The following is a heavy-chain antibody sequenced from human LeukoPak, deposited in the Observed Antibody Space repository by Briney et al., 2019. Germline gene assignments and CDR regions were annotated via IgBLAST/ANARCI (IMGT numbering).Heavy chain of an antibody. J-gene: IGHJ4*02. V-gene: IGHV1-18*01. D-gene: IGHD3-22*01. CDR2: ISAYNGNT. CDR3: ARDKYYDSSGYPLVDY. Sequence: VASVKVSCKASGYTFTSYGISWVRQAPGQGLEWMGWISAYNGNTNYAQKLQGRVTMTTDTSTSTAYMELRSLRSDDTAVYYCARDKYYDSSGYPLVDYWGQGTLVTVSS. CDR1: GYTFTSYG.